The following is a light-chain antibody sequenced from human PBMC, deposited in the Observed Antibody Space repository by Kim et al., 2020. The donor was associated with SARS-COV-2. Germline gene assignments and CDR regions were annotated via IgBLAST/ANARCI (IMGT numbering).Light chain of an antibody. CDR2: GAS. CDR3: QQYGSSPH. V-gene: IGKV3-20*01. J-gene: IGKJ4*01. Sequence: IVLTQSPGTLSLSPGERATLSCRGSESGRSSYLAWYQQRPGQPPKLLIYGASRRATGIPDRFSGSGSGTDSTLTISRLEPEDFAVYYCQQYGSSPHFGGGTKVDIK. CDR1: ESGRSSY.